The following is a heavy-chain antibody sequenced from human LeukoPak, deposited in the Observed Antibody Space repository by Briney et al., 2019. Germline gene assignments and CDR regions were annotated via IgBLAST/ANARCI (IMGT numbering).Heavy chain of an antibody. J-gene: IGHJ4*02. CDR3: ARGHYYDSSGYSTYYSDY. CDR2: ISSSSSTI. D-gene: IGHD3-22*01. Sequence: GGSLRLSCAASGFTFSSYSMNWVRQAPGKGLEWVSYISSSSSTIYYADSVKGRFTISRDNSKNTLSLQMNSLRAEDTAVYYCARGHYYDSSGYSTYYSDYWGQGTLVTVSS. V-gene: IGHV3-48*01. CDR1: GFTFSSYS.